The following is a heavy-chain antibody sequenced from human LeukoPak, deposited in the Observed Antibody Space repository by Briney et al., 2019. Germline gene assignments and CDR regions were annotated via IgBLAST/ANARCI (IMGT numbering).Heavy chain of an antibody. CDR3: AKNPSLGTYFRFDS. J-gene: IGHJ5*01. CDR1: GFTFINYA. Sequence: GGSLRLSCTASGFTFINYAVSWVRQVPGKGLEWVSAISGSGGTTYYADSVKGRVTISRDNSKNTLYLQMNSLRAEDTAIYYCAKNPSLGTYFRFDSRGQGTLFTVSS. D-gene: IGHD2/OR15-2a*01. CDR2: ISGSGGTT. V-gene: IGHV3-23*01.